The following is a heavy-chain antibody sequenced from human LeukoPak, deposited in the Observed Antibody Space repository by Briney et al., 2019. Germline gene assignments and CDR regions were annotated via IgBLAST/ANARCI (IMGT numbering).Heavy chain of an antibody. CDR3: AKRGGSYFDY. D-gene: IGHD1-26*01. V-gene: IGHV3-30*18. CDR1: GFTFSSSG. Sequence: GGSLRLSCAASGFTFSSSGMHWVRQAPGKGLEWLAVISNDGSNKHYADSVKGRFTISRDNPKNTLYLEMNSLRAEDTAVYYCAKRGGSYFDYWGQGTLVTVSS. J-gene: IGHJ4*02. CDR2: ISNDGSNK.